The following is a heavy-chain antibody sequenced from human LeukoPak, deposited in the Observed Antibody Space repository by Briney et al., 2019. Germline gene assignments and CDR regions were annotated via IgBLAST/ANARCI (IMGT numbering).Heavy chain of an antibody. CDR2: IIPIFGTA. CDR3: ARDLVRDSSGYYTFSLDY. Sequence: ASVKVSCKASGGTFSSYAISWVRQAPGQGLEWMGGIIPIFGTANYAQKFQGRVTITADESTSTAYMELSSLRSEDTAVYYCARDLVRDSSGYYTFSLDYWGQGTLVTVSS. J-gene: IGHJ4*02. V-gene: IGHV1-69*13. CDR1: GGTFSSYA. D-gene: IGHD3-22*01.